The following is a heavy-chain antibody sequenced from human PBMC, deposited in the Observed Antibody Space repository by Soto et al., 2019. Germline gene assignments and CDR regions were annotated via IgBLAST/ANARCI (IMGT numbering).Heavy chain of an antibody. V-gene: IGHV3-9*02. CDR2: ISSNSDTI. Sequence: DVQLVESGGGLVQPGRSLRLSCVASGFTADDYAMHWVRQAPGKGLEWVSGISSNSDTIDYADSVKGRFTISRDNAKNSLLLQMNSLRPEDTALYYCAKDMKWGGMTTIHYFDSWGQVTLVTVSS. CDR3: AKDMKWGGMTTIHYFDS. CDR1: GFTADDYA. J-gene: IGHJ4*02. D-gene: IGHD4-17*01.